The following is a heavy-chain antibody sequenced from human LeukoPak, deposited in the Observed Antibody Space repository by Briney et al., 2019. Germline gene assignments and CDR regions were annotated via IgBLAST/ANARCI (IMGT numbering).Heavy chain of an antibody. CDR2: INSSGDAT. CDR3: AKDPRAMGRYFFDD. CDR1: GFTFNGYA. J-gene: IGHJ4*01. Sequence: GGSLRLSCVGSGFTFNGYAMSWVRQRPGKGPEWVSMINSSGDATDYAESVKDRFSISRDNAKKTLYLQINDPRGDDTAIYYCAKDPRAMGRYFFDDWGQGSLVIVSS. V-gene: IGHV3-23*01. D-gene: IGHD3-16*01.